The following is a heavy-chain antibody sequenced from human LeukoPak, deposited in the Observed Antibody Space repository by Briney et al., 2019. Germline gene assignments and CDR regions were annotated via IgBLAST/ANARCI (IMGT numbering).Heavy chain of an antibody. J-gene: IGHJ4*02. V-gene: IGHV3-23*01. CDR2: ISGNGANT. CDR3: ANTFNFDY. Sequence: PGGSLRLSCAASGFTFSSYAMSWVRQAPGKGLEWVSGISGNGANTYYADSVKGRFTISRDNSKNTLYLQMNSLRAEDTAVYYCANTFNFDYWGQGTLVTVSS. CDR1: GFTFSSYA.